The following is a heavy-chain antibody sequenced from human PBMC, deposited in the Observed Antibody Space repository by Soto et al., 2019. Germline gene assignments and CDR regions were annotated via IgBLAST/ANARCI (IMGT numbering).Heavy chain of an antibody. D-gene: IGHD6-13*01. CDR1: GASISSSNW. V-gene: IGHV4-4*02. CDR2: VHHSGST. Sequence: QLLLQESGPGLVKPSGTLSLTCAVSGASISSSNWWTWVRQPPGKGLEWIGEVHHSGSTSYSPSLTSRLTISVDKSKNQFSLNLLSVTAADTAVYYCVRAPTRHSSQTRITSGLDVWGQGTTVAVSS. J-gene: IGHJ6*02. CDR3: VRAPTRHSSQTRITSGLDV.